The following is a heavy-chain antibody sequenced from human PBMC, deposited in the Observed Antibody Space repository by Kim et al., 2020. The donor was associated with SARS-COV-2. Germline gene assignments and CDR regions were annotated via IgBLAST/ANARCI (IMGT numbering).Heavy chain of an antibody. CDR3: ARLRGGPKAPYSSGWYSPFDY. J-gene: IGHJ4*02. V-gene: IGHV4-34*01. D-gene: IGHD6-19*01. Sequence: SETLSLTCAVYGGSFSGYYWSWIRQPPGKGLEWIGEINHSGSTNYNPSLKSRVTISVDTSKNQFSLKLSSVTAADTAVYYCARLRGGPKAPYSSGWYSPFDYWGQGTLVTVSS. CDR1: GGSFSGYY. CDR2: INHSGST.